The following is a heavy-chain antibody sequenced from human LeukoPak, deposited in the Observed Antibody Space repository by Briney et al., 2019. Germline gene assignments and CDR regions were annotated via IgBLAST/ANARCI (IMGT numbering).Heavy chain of an antibody. J-gene: IGHJ4*02. V-gene: IGHV3-30*04. Sequence: GGSLRLSCAASGFTFRTYAMHWVRQAPGKGPEWVAVISHDGRNENYADSVKGRFTASRDNSKNTLYMQMNSLRAEDTAVYYCASLYNTFDNDSWGQGTLVTVSS. CDR1: GFTFRTYA. CDR3: ASLYNTFDNDS. CDR2: ISHDGRNE. D-gene: IGHD1-14*01.